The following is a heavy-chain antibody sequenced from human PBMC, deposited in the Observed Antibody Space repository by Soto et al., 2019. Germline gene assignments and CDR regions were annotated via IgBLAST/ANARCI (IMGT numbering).Heavy chain of an antibody. V-gene: IGHV1-46*03. D-gene: IGHD1-26*01. CDR3: ARSLGETTSLFDY. J-gene: IGHJ4*02. Sequence: QVQLVQSGAEMKQPGASVKLSCQASGYIFIHCFMHWVRQAPGQGLACMGGINPSSGTTTYAQKFQARVTVTRHTSTSTVYMELSSLGSGATAMYYCARSLGETTSLFDYWGQGSLVTVSA. CDR1: GYIFIHCF. CDR2: INPSSGTT.